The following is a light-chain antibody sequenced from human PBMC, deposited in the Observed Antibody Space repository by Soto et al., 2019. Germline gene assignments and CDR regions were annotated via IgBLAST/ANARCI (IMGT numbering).Light chain of an antibody. CDR1: QYISND. J-gene: IGKJ4*01. CDR3: QQYNKWPPLT. V-gene: IGKV3-15*01. Sequence: EIVMTQSPATLSVSPGERATLSCRASQYISNDLAWYQQKPGQAPRPLIYAASTRATGIPARFSGSGSGTEFNLTISNLQSEDFAVYYCQQYNKWPPLTFGGGTKVEI. CDR2: AAS.